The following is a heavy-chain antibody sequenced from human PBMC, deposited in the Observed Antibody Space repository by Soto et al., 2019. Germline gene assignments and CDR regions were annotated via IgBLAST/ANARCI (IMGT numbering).Heavy chain of an antibody. D-gene: IGHD6-6*01. CDR1: GFTFSGYA. V-gene: IGHV3-23*01. CDR3: AKAAPSSY. J-gene: IGHJ4*02. Sequence: EVQLLESGGGLDKPGGSLNLSWEASGFTFSGYAISWVRQAPGKGLEWVSALSGSGGSTYYADSVKGRFTISRDNSKNPLYLQMNSLSAEDTAVYYCAKAAPSSYWGQGTLVTVSS. CDR2: LSGSGGST.